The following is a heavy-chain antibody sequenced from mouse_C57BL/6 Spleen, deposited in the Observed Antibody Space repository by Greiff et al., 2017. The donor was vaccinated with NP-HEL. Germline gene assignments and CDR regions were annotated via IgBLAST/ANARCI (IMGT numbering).Heavy chain of an antibody. CDR2: SRNKANDYTT. Sequence: EVMLVESGGGLVQSGRSLRLSCATSGFTFSDFYMEWVRQAPGKGLEWIAASRNKANDYTTEYSASVKGRFIVSRDTSQSILYLQMNALRAEDTAIYYCARDAPLSNAMDYWGQGTSVTVSS. J-gene: IGHJ4*01. CDR3: ARDAPLSNAMDY. CDR1: GFTFSDFY. V-gene: IGHV7-1*01. D-gene: IGHD6-1*01.